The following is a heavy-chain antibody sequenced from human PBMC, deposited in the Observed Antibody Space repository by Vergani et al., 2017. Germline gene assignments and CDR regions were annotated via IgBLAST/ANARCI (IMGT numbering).Heavy chain of an antibody. CDR3: ARRATSGFDP. CDR1: GGSISSGSYY. CDR2: IYYSGST. D-gene: IGHD5-12*01. V-gene: IGHV4-61*02. J-gene: IGHJ5*02. Sequence: QVQLQESGPGLVKPSQTLSLTCTVSGGSISSGSYYWSWIRQPAGKGLEWIGYIYYSGSTNYNPSLKSRVTISVDTSKNQFSLKLSSVTAADTAVYYCARRATSGFDPWGQGTLVTVSS.